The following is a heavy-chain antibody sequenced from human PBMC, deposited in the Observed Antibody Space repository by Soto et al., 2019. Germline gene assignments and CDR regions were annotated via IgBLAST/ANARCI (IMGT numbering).Heavy chain of an antibody. Sequence: QLQLRESGPGLVKPSETLSLTCSVAGASITGTTYYWGWIRQPPGNGLEWIGSIYLSGNAYYKASHTSRLTRPLDTSRNQFSMKLTSATVADTAVYYCAREIQLGVDSQSDNWGQGILVTVSS. CDR3: AREIQLGVDSQSDN. J-gene: IGHJ4*02. CDR2: IYLSGNA. D-gene: IGHD5-18*01. CDR1: GASITGTTYY. V-gene: IGHV4-39*02.